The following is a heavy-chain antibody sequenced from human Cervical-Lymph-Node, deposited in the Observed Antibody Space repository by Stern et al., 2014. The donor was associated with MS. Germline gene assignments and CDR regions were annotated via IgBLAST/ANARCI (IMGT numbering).Heavy chain of an antibody. J-gene: IGHJ2*01. CDR1: GYTFSSHY. V-gene: IGHV1-46*01. CDR2: IVPSGGST. Sequence: VQLLESGAEVKKPGASVRLSCKTSGYTFSSHYIHWVRQAPGQGLEWMGMIVPSGGSTTFAQNFQGRISMTRDTSTATVYMELSSLTSEDTAIYFCARDSINSSPRPPQGFD. CDR3: ARDSINSSPRPPQGFD. D-gene: IGHD1-14*01.